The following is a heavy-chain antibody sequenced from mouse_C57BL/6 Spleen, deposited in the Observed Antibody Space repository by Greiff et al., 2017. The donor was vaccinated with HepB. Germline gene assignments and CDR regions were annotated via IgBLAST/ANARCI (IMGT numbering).Heavy chain of an antibody. CDR2: VYPGSGRI. V-gene: IGHV1-62-2*01. D-gene: IGHD1-1*01. J-gene: IGHJ4*01. Sequence: VQLVESGAELVKPGASVKLSCKASGYTFTEYTIHWVKQRSGQGLEWIGWVYPGSGRIKYNEKFKDKASLTADKSTSTVYMELSRLTSEDSAVYFCARQLLLPGAMDYWGHGTSVTVSS. CDR3: ARQLLLPGAMDY. CDR1: GYTFTEYT.